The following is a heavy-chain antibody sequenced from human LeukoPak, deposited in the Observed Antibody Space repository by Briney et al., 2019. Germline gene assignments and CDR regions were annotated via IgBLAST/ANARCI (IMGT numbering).Heavy chain of an antibody. CDR1: DDSITMYY. CDR2: VDHTGST. D-gene: IGHD3-10*01. V-gene: IGHV4-59*12. J-gene: IGHJ4*02. Sequence: SETLSLTCSVSDDSITMYYWTWIRQPPGKGLEWIGYVDHTGSTNFNPSLKSRVTISVDTSKNQFSLKLSSVTAADTAVYYCARLPLWFGGYYFDYWGQGTLVTVSS. CDR3: ARLPLWFGGYYFDY.